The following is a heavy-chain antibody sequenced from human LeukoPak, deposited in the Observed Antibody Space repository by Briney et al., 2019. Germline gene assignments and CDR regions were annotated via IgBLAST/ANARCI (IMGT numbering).Heavy chain of an antibody. J-gene: IGHJ4*02. CDR2: IYYSGST. D-gene: IGHD3-3*01. CDR1: GGSISSSSYY. CDR3: ARYKLRFLEWPSLDY. V-gene: IGHV4-39*07. Sequence: SETLSLTCTVSGGSISSSSYYWGWIRQPPGKGLEWIGSIYYSGSTYYNPSLKSRVTISVDTSKNQFSLKLSSVTAADTAVYYCARYKLRFLEWPSLDYWGQGTLVTVSS.